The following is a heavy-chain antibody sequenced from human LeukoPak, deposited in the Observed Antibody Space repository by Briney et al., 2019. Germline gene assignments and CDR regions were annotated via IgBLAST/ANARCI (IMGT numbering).Heavy chain of an antibody. CDR2: IYYSGST. V-gene: IGHV4-59*01. J-gene: IGHJ3*02. D-gene: IGHD1-14*01. CDR3: ARELTGMRAFDI. CDR1: GGSISSYY. Sequence: SETLSLTCTVSGGSISSYYWSWIRQPPGKGLEWIGYIYYSGSTDYNPSLKSRVTISVDTSKNQFSLKLSSVTAADTAVYYCARELTGMRAFDIWGQGTMVTVSS.